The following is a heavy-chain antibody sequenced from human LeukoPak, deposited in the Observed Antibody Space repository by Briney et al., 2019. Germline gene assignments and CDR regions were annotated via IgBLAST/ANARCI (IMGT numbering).Heavy chain of an antibody. CDR3: AKSPGVRGVIFFFDY. J-gene: IGHJ4*02. CDR2: ISGSGGST. V-gene: IGHV3-23*01. Sequence: GGSLSFSCAASRFTFSNAWMSWLRQAPGKGLKGVSAISGSGGSTYYADSVKGRFTISRDNSKNNLYLQMNSLRAEDTAVYYCAKSPGVRGVIFFFDYWGQGTLVTVSS. CDR1: RFTFSNAW. D-gene: IGHD3-10*01.